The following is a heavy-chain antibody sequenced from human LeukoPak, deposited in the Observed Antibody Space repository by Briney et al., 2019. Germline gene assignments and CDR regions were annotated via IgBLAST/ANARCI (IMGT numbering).Heavy chain of an antibody. CDR2: INHSGST. J-gene: IGHJ4*02. Sequence: PSETLSLTCAVYGGSFSGYHWSWIRQPPGKGLEWIGEINHSGSTNYNPSLKSRVTISVDTSKNQFSLKLSSVTAADTAVYYCARGDYSSSWYYFDYWGQGTLVTVSS. V-gene: IGHV4-34*01. CDR3: ARGDYSSSWYYFDY. D-gene: IGHD6-13*01. CDR1: GGSFSGYH.